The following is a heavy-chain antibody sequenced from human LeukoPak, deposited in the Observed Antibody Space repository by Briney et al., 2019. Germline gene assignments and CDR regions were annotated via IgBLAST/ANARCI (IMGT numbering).Heavy chain of an antibody. CDR2: INPSGGST. V-gene: IGHV1-46*01. CDR3: AREGTAGFDY. CDR1: GYTFSIYY. Sequence: ASVTVSFKASGYTFSIYYMHWVRQAPGQGLEWMGIINPSGGSTSYAQKFQGRVTMTRETSTRTVYMELSSLRSEDTAVYYCAREGTAGFDYWGQGTLVTVSS. J-gene: IGHJ4*02. D-gene: IGHD2-21*02.